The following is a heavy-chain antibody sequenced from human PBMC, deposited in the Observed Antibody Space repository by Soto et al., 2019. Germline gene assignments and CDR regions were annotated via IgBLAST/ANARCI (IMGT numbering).Heavy chain of an antibody. Sequence: SETLSLTCAVYGGSFSGYYWSWIRQPPGKGLEWIGEINHSGSTNYNPSLKSRVTISVDTSKNQFSLKLSSVTAADTAVYYCARSRYSSGWYKKYWFDPWGQGTLVTVSS. J-gene: IGHJ5*02. D-gene: IGHD6-19*01. CDR1: GGSFSGYY. V-gene: IGHV4-34*01. CDR3: ARSRYSSGWYKKYWFDP. CDR2: INHSGST.